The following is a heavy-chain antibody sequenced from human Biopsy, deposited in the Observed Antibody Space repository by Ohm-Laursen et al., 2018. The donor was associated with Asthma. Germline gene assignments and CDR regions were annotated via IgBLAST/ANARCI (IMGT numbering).Heavy chain of an antibody. Sequence: SLRLSCAASGFTDSRDHMFWVRQAPGKGLEWVSVIYSGGTSHTADSVRVRFTISKDFSKNTLHLQMHSLRVEDTAVYYCARGDSSGWSHYYFDYWGQGTLVTVSS. CDR2: IYSGGTS. D-gene: IGHD6-19*01. J-gene: IGHJ4*02. V-gene: IGHV3-53*01. CDR3: ARGDSSGWSHYYFDY. CDR1: GFTDSRDH.